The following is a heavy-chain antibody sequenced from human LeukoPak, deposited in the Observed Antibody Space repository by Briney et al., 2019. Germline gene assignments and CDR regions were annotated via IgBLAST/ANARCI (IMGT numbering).Heavy chain of an antibody. CDR3: ARAAVAVSVTFDY. CDR2: IYSSGST. J-gene: IGHJ4*02. V-gene: IGHV3-53*01. D-gene: IGHD6-19*01. Sequence: PSGGSLRLSCAASGFTVSSNYMSWVRQAPGKGLEWVSVIYSSGSTYYADSVKGRFTISRDNSKNTLYLQMNSLRAEDTAVYYCARAAVAVSVTFDYWGQGTLVTVSS. CDR1: GFTVSSNY.